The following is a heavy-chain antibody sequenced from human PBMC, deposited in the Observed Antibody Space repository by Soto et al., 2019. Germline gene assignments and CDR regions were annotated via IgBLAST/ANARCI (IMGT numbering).Heavy chain of an antibody. Sequence: SVNVSRQASGGTFSSYAISWVRQAPGQGLEWMGGIIPIFGTANYAQRFQGRVTITADESTNTAYMELSSLRSGDTAVYYCALRVVAGTNYYGMDVWGQGTTVTVSS. CDR3: ALRVVAGTNYYGMDV. D-gene: IGHD6-19*01. CDR1: GGTFSSYA. J-gene: IGHJ6*02. V-gene: IGHV1-69*13. CDR2: IIPIFGTA.